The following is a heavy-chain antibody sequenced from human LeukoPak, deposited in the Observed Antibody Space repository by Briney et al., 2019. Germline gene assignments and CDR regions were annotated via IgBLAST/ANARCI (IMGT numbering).Heavy chain of an antibody. CDR2: ISTGGAAT. V-gene: IGHV3-23*01. D-gene: IGHD5-18*01. Sequence: GGSLRLSCAASGFTFSSFSMNWVRQAPGKGLEWVSTISTGGAATYYADSVRGRFTISRDNSKNTLYLQMNSLRAEDTAVYYCAKGYSYGSIWGQGTMVTVSS. CDR1: GFTFSSFS. CDR3: AKGYSYGSI. J-gene: IGHJ3*02.